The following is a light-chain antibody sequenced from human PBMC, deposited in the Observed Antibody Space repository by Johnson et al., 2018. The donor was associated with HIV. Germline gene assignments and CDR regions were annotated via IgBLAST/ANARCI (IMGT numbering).Light chain of an antibody. Sequence: QSVLTQPPSVSAAPGQRVNISCSGNISNIESYFVSWYQQLPGAAPTLLIYEDNKRPSGIPDRFSGSKSGPSATLDISGLQPGDEADYYCGTWDSGLSAGVFGTGTKVTVL. CDR1: ISNIESYF. V-gene: IGLV1-51*02. CDR2: EDN. J-gene: IGLJ1*01. CDR3: GTWDSGLSAGV.